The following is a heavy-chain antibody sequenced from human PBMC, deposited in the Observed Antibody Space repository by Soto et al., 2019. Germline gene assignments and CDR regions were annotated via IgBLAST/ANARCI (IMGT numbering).Heavy chain of an antibody. CDR3: AKDRVVAGSYGMDV. CDR2: ISYDGSNK. Sequence: GGSLRLSCAASGFTFSSYGMHWVRQAPGKGLEWVAVISYDGSNKYYADSVKGRFTISRDNSKNTLYLQMNSLRAEDTAVYYCAKDRVVAGSYGMDVWGQGTTVTGSS. D-gene: IGHD2-15*01. CDR1: GFTFSSYG. J-gene: IGHJ6*02. V-gene: IGHV3-30*18.